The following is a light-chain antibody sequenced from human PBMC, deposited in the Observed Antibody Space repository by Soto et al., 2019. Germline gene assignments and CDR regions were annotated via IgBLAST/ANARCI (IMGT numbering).Light chain of an antibody. CDR3: CSYTTSSSYV. Sequence: QSALTQPASVSGSPGQSITISCTGASSDVGSYDLVSWYQQHPGSAPKLIIYEVTKRPSGISHRFSGSKSGTTASLTISGLQAEDEADYYCCSYTTSSSYVFGTGTKLTVL. CDR2: EVT. J-gene: IGLJ1*01. CDR1: SSDVGSYDL. V-gene: IGLV2-14*02.